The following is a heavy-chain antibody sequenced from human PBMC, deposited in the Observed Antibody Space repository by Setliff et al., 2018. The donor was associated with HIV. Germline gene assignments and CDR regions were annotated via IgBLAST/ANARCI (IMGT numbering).Heavy chain of an antibody. CDR1: GYTFTSYG. CDR2: ISEYNGDT. CDR3: AGGSVPAAMTPFDY. D-gene: IGHD2-2*01. Sequence: ASVKVSCKASGYTFTSYGISWVRQAPGQGLEWMGWISEYNGDTKYAQKLQVRVTMTTDTSTSTAYMELRSLRSDDTAVYYCAGGSVPAAMTPFDYWGQGTLVTVSS. J-gene: IGHJ4*02. V-gene: IGHV1-18*01.